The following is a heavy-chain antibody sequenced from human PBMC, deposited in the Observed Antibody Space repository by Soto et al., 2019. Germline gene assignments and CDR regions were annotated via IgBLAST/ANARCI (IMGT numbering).Heavy chain of an antibody. J-gene: IGHJ4*02. CDR2: IYYSGGT. CDR1: GGSISSYY. D-gene: IGHD1-26*01. CDR3: ARRYGGNLDY. Sequence: QVQLQESGPGLVKPSETLSLTCTVSGGSISSYYWSWIRQPPGKGLEWIGYIYYSGGTNYNPSLKSRVTISVYSSKNHFSLKLSSVTAADTAVYYCARRYGGNLDYWGQRTLVTVSS. V-gene: IGHV4-59*08.